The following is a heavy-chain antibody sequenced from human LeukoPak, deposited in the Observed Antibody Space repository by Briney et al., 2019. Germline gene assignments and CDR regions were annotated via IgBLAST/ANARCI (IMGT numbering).Heavy chain of an antibody. J-gene: IGHJ4*02. CDR1: GGSISSSSYY. CDR3: ARAGCSGGSCYLFDY. CDR2: IYYSGST. Sequence: PSATLSLTCTVSGGSISSSSYYWGWIRQPPGKGLEWIGSIYYSGSTYYNPSLKSRVTISVDTSKNQFSLKLSSVTAADTAVYYCARAGCSGGSCYLFDYWGQGTLVTVSS. V-gene: IGHV4-39*07. D-gene: IGHD2-15*01.